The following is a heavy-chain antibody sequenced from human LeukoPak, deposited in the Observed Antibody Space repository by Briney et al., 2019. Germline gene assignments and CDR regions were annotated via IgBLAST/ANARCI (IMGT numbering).Heavy chain of an antibody. CDR1: GYTFTSYD. CDR3: ARSKEKGRDGYNYLDY. J-gene: IGHJ4*02. D-gene: IGHD5-24*01. V-gene: IGHV1-8*01. Sequence: GASVKVSCKASGYTFTSYDINWVRQATGQGLEWMGWTSPNSDNRGYEQNFQGRVTMTMDTSISTAYMELSSLRSEDTAVYYCARSKEKGRDGYNYLDYWGQGTLVTVSS. CDR2: TSPNSDNR.